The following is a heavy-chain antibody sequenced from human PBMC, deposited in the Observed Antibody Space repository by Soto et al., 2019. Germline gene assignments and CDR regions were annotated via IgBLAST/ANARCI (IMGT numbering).Heavy chain of an antibody. CDR3: ARDLISAQRPYYFDY. V-gene: IGHV4-34*01. CDR2: INHSGST. CDR1: GGSFSGYY. Sequence: SETLSLTCAVYGGSFSGYYWSWIRQPPGKGLEWIGEINHSGSTNYNPSLKSRVTISVDTSKNQFSLKLSSVTAADTAVYYCARDLISAQRPYYFDYWGQGTLVTVSS. D-gene: IGHD3-16*01. J-gene: IGHJ4*02.